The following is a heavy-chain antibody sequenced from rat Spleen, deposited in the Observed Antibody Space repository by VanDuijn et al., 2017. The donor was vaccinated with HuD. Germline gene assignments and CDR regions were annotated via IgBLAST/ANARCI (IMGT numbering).Heavy chain of an antibody. CDR1: GFTFSDYN. CDR3: TRGTYFRH. V-gene: IGHV5-20*01. Sequence: EVQLVESGGGLVQPGRSLKLSCAASGFTFSDYNMAWVRQAPTKGLEWVAYISTGGDNTYYRDSVQGRFTISRDNAKSSLYLQMNDLRSEDTATYYCTRGTYFRHWGQGVMVTVSS. J-gene: IGHJ2*01. CDR2: ISTGGDNT. D-gene: IGHD4-6*01.